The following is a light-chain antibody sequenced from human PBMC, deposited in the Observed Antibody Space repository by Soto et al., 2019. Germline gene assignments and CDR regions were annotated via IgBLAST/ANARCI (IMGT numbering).Light chain of an antibody. CDR3: QQYDNWPTWT. CDR2: GAS. J-gene: IGKJ1*01. Sequence: EIVMTQSPATLSVSPGERATLSCRASQSVSSNLGWYQHKPGQAPRLLIYGASTRATGIPARFSGSGSGTAFTLTISSLQSEDFAIYYCQQYDNWPTWTFGQGTKVEIK. V-gene: IGKV3-15*01. CDR1: QSVSSN.